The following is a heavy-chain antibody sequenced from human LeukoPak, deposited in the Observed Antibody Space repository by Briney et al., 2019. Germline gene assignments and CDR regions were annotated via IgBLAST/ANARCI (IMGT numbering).Heavy chain of an antibody. V-gene: IGHV4-39*01. CDR1: GGSISSSSYS. D-gene: IGHD6-13*01. CDR2: IYYSGST. Sequence: SETLSLTCTVSGGSISSSSYSWGWIRQPPGKGLGWIGSIYYSGSTYYNPSLKSRVTISVDTSKNQFSLKLSSVTAADTAVYYCARHQREQLLRRWGQGTLVTVSS. J-gene: IGHJ4*02. CDR3: ARHQREQLLRR.